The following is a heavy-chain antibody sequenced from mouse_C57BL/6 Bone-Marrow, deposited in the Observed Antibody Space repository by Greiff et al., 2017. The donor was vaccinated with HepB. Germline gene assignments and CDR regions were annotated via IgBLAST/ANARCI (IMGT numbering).Heavy chain of an antibody. CDR1: GFTFSDYG. CDR3: ARHSYSKRDYAMDY. V-gene: IGHV5-15*04. Sequence: EVMLVESGGGLVQPGGSLKLSCAASGFTFSDYGMAWVRQAPRKGPEWVAFISNLAYSIYYADTVTGRFTLSRENAKNTLYLEMSSLRSEDTAMYYCARHSYSKRDYAMDYWGQGTSVTVSS. J-gene: IGHJ4*01. D-gene: IGHD2-5*01. CDR2: ISNLAYSI.